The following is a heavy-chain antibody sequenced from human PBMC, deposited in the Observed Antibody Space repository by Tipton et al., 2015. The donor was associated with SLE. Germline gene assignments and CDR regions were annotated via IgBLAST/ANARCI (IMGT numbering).Heavy chain of an antibody. CDR1: GGSISSHY. J-gene: IGHJ5*02. Sequence: TLSLTCTVSGGSISSHYWSWIRQPPGKGLEWIGYIYYSGSTNYNPSLKSRVTISVDTSKNQFSLKLSSVTAADTAVYYCAREVGRGYSGYDYGNWFDPWGQGTLVTVSS. D-gene: IGHD5-12*01. CDR2: IYYSGST. CDR3: AREVGRGYSGYDYGNWFDP. V-gene: IGHV4-59*11.